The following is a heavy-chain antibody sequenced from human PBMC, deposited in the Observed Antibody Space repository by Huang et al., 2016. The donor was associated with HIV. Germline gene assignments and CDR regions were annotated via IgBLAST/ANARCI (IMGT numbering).Heavy chain of an antibody. Sequence: QVQLVQSGAEVKKPGASVKVSCKASGYAFTSYYMHWVRQAPGQGIGWMGIINTSDGSTSYDQKFQGRVTTTRDTSTNTVFMELSSLRSEDTAVYYCARDRDFYDSSGYWGFNYFDYWGQGTLVTVSS. J-gene: IGHJ4*02. D-gene: IGHD3-22*01. CDR1: GYAFTSYY. V-gene: IGHV1-46*01. CDR2: INTSDGST. CDR3: ARDRDFYDSSGYWGFNYFDY.